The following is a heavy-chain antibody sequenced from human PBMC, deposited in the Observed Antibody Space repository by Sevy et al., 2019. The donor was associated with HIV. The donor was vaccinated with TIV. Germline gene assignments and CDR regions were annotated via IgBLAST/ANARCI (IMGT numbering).Heavy chain of an antibody. V-gene: IGHV3-7*03. Sequence: EGSLRLSCAASGFTFSSYWMSWVRQAPGKGLEWVANIEQDGSEKYYVDSVKGRFTISRDNAKNSLYLQMNSLRAKDTVVYYCARDPNYGSGSYYKYGMDVWGQGTTVTVSS. CDR2: IEQDGSEK. CDR3: ARDPNYGSGSYYKYGMDV. J-gene: IGHJ6*02. CDR1: GFTFSSYW. D-gene: IGHD3-10*01.